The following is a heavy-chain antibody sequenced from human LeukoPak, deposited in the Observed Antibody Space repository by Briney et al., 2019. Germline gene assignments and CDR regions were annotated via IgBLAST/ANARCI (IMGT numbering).Heavy chain of an antibody. CDR2: ISYDGSNK. D-gene: IGHD3-22*01. J-gene: IGHJ5*02. V-gene: IGHV3-30*04. CDR3: ARESHPDYYDTGNWFDP. Sequence: PGGSLRLSCAASGFTFSSYAMHWVRQAPGKGLEWVAVISYDGSNKYYADSVKGRFTISRDNSKHTLYLQMNSLRAEDTAVYYCARESHPDYYDTGNWFDPWGQGTLVTVSS. CDR1: GFTFSSYA.